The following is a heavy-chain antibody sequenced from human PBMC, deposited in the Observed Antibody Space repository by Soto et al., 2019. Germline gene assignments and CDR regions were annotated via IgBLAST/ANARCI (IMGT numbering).Heavy chain of an antibody. J-gene: IGHJ3*02. D-gene: IGHD6-19*01. CDR1: GGTFSSYT. CDR2: IIPILGIA. Sequence: QVQLVQSGAEVKKPGSSVKVSCKASGGTFSSYTISWVRQAPGQGLEWMGRIIPILGIANYAQRFQGRVTMTADKSTSTAYMELSSLRSEDTAVYYCASRIAVAGQGDDAFDIWGQGTMVTVSS. V-gene: IGHV1-69*02. CDR3: ASRIAVAGQGDDAFDI.